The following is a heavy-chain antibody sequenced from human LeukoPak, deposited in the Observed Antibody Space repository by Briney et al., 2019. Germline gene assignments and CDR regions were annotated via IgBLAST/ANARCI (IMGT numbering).Heavy chain of an antibody. CDR1: GFTFSSYA. V-gene: IGHV3-23*01. CDR3: AKHPPRELDEVGAHTNFDY. D-gene: IGHD1-26*01. CDR2: ISGSGGST. J-gene: IGHJ4*02. Sequence: GGSLRLSCAASGFTFSSYAMSWVRQAPGKGLEWVSDISGSGGSTYYADSVKGRFTISRDNSKNTLYLQMNSPRAEDTAVYYCAKHPPRELDEVGAHTNFDYWGQGTLVTVSS.